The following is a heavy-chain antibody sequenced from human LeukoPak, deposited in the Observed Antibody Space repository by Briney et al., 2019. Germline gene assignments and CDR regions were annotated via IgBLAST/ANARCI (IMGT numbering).Heavy chain of an antibody. V-gene: IGHV3-21*01. D-gene: IGHD2-21*01. CDR1: GFTFSSYS. CDR3: ARDPRVVSGAFDI. J-gene: IGHJ3*02. Sequence: GGSLRLSCAASGFTFSSYSMNWVRQAPGKGLEWVSSISSSSSYIYYADSVKGRFTISRDNAKNSLYLQMNSLRDEDTAVYYCARDPRVVSGAFDIWGQGTMVTVSS. CDR2: ISSSSSYI.